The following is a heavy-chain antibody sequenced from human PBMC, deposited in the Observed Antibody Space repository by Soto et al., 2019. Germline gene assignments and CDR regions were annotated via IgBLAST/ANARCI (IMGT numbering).Heavy chain of an antibody. J-gene: IGHJ6*02. D-gene: IGHD6-19*01. Sequence: QIQLVESGGGVVQPGRSLRLSCTASGFTFNSYGFNWVRQAPGKGLEWVAVIWYDGNTTYYADSVKGRFTISRDNLRSTVYLQMTSLTAEDTAVYYCARPLVAPVAGPYYYGMDVWGQGTTVTVSS. CDR2: IWYDGNTT. CDR1: GFTFNSYG. CDR3: ARPLVAPVAGPYYYGMDV. V-gene: IGHV3-33*01.